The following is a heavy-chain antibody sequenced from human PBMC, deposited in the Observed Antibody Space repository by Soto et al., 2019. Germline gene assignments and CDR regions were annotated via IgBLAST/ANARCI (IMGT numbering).Heavy chain of an antibody. J-gene: IGHJ3*02. Sequence: SHTSAVWEGSRYGYYWSRIIQHPGKGLEWIGCXYYSGXTYYTPSLNSRXTISVETSTKQFSLKLTSVTAEVTDVYYCARHNVLGEAFGISGQGTMVTV. CDR3: ARHNVLGEAFGI. D-gene: IGHD3-16*01. CDR1: EGSRYGYY. V-gene: IGHV4-39*01. CDR2: XYYSGXT.